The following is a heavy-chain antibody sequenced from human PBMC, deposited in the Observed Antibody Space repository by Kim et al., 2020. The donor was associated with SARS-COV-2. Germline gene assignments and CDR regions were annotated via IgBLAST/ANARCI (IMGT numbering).Heavy chain of an antibody. D-gene: IGHD2-2*02. Sequence: SETLSLTCTVSGGSISSYYWSWIRQPPGKGLEWVGDIYYSGSTNYNPSLKSRVTISLDTSKNQLSLKLSSVTAADTAVYYCARLSLGYCSSTRCHTAFDIWGQGTMVTVSS. CDR2: IYYSGST. V-gene: IGHV4-59*01. CDR1: GGSISSYY. J-gene: IGHJ3*02. CDR3: ARLSLGYCSSTRCHTAFDI.